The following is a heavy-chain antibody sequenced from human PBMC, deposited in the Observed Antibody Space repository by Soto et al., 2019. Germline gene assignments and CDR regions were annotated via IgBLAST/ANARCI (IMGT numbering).Heavy chain of an antibody. CDR2: IYYSGET. Sequence: QVQLQESGPGLVKPSETLSLTCTVSGDSISRYYWSWIRLSPGKGLEWIGYIYYSGETNYNPSVKSRATISVDRTKNQCSLKLSSVTAADTAVYYCARDQGGEFLKGSGMDGWGQGTTVTVSS. CDR3: ARDQGGEFLKGSGMDG. V-gene: IGHV4-59*01. D-gene: IGHD3-10*01. J-gene: IGHJ6*02. CDR1: GDSISRYY.